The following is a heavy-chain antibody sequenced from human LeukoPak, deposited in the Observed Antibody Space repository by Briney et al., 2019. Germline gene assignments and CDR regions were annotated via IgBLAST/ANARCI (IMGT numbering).Heavy chain of an antibody. CDR3: ARYSSSSLFDY. Sequence: GGSLRLSCAASGFTFSSYWMHWVRQAPGKGLVWVSRINSDGSSTSYADSVKGRFTISRDNAKNTLYLQMNSLRAEDTAVYYCARYSSSSLFDYWGQGTLVTVSS. J-gene: IGHJ4*02. CDR2: INSDGSST. D-gene: IGHD6-6*01. CDR1: GFTFSSYW. V-gene: IGHV3-74*01.